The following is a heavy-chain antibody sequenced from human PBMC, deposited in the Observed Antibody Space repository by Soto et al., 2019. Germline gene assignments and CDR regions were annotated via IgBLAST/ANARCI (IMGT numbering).Heavy chain of an antibody. D-gene: IGHD3-10*01. CDR1: AFTLSSYA. Sequence: GGSLRLSCAPSAFTLSSYAMSWLRQAPGKGLEWVSAISGSGGSTYYAGSVKGRCTTTRDNSNNTRYLQMNSLRAEDTAVYYCAPTMVRGVPPRYFDYWGQGTRGSVS. V-gene: IGHV3-23*01. CDR2: ISGSGGST. J-gene: IGHJ4*02. CDR3: APTMVRGVPPRYFDY.